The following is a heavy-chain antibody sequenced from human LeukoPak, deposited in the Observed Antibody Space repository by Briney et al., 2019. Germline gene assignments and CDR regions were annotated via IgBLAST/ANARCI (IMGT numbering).Heavy chain of an antibody. V-gene: IGHV4-39*01. Sequence: SETLSLTCTVSGGSISSRRHYWAWIRQSPGKGLEWIGCIYYSGNTYYHPSLKSRVTISVDTSKNQFSLKLSSVTAADTAVYYCARQPLYGDSKVVYYFDQWGQGTPVTVSS. CDR3: ARQPLYGDSKVVYYFDQ. CDR2: IYYSGNT. J-gene: IGHJ4*02. D-gene: IGHD4-17*01. CDR1: GGSISSRRHY.